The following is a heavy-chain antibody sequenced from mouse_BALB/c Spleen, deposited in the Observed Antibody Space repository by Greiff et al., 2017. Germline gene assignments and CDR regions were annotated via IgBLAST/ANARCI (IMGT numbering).Heavy chain of an antibody. V-gene: IGHV5-6-5*01. CDR3: ARQSYYDFDY. CDR2: ISSGGST. CDR1: GFTFSSYA. D-gene: IGHD1-1*02. Sequence: EVMLVESGGGLVKPGGSLKLSCAASGFTFSSYAMSWVRQTPEKRLEWVASISSGGSTYYPDSVKGRFTISRDNAKNTLYLQMSSLKSEDTAMYYCARQSYYDFDYWGQGTTLTVSS. J-gene: IGHJ2*01.